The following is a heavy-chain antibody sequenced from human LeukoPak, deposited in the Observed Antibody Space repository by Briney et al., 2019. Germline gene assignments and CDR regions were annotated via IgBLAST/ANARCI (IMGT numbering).Heavy chain of an antibody. J-gene: IGHJ4*02. CDR2: INHSGST. D-gene: IGHD5-12*01. CDR3: ARDGGYGDY. CDR1: GGSFSGYY. Sequence: SETLSLTCAVYGGSFSGYYWSWIRQPPGKGLEWIGEINHSGSTNYNPSLKSRVTISVDTSKNQFSPKLSSVTAADTAVYYCARDGGYGDYWGQGTLVTVSS. V-gene: IGHV4-34*01.